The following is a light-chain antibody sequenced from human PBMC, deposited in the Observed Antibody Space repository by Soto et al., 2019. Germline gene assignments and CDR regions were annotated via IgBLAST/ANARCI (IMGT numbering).Light chain of an antibody. J-gene: IGLJ1*01. CDR1: SSNIGSNS. Sequence: QSVLTQPPSASGTPGQTVTISCSGSSSNIGSNSVNWFQHLPGAVPKLLIFSNHQRPSGVPDRFSGSKSGTSASLAISGLQTEDEADYYCCSYARPTFYAFATGTKLTVL. CDR2: SNH. V-gene: IGLV1-44*01. CDR3: CSYARPTFYA.